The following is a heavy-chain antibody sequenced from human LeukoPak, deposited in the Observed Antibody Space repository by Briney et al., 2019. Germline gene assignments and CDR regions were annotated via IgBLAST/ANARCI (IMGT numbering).Heavy chain of an antibody. V-gene: IGHV1-69*13. CDR3: ARGGYSGSYYAQFDY. J-gene: IGHJ4*02. CDR1: GGTFSSYA. Sequence: SVKVSCKASGGTFSSYAISWVRQAPGQGLEWMGGIIPIFGAANYAQKFQGRVTITADESTSTAYMELSSLRSEDTAVYYCARGGYSGSYYAQFDYWGQGTLVTVSS. D-gene: IGHD1-26*01. CDR2: IIPIFGAA.